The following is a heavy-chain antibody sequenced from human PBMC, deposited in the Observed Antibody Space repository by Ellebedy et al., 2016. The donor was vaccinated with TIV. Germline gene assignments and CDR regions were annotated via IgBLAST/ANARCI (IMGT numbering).Heavy chain of an antibody. V-gene: IGHV4-34*01. Sequence: SETLSLTXAVYGGSFSGYYWSWIRQPPGKGLEWIGEINHSESTNYNPSLKSRVTISVDTSKNQFSLKLSSVTAADTAVYYCASWYYGSGSKNNYWGQGTLVTVSS. CDR1: GGSFSGYY. CDR2: INHSEST. J-gene: IGHJ4*02. D-gene: IGHD3-10*01. CDR3: ASWYYGSGSKNNY.